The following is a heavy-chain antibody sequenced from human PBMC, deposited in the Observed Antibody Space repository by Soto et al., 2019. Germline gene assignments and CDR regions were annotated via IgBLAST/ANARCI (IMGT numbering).Heavy chain of an antibody. Sequence: SETLSLTCTVSGGSISRSSYYWVWVRQPPGKVLEWIGSIYYSGSTYYNPSLKSRVTISVDTSKNQFSLKLSSVTAADTAVYYCARRRSIAARQIDYWGQGTLVTVSS. D-gene: IGHD6-6*01. V-gene: IGHV4-39*01. CDR1: GGSISRSSYY. CDR2: IYYSGST. J-gene: IGHJ4*02. CDR3: ARRRSIAARQIDY.